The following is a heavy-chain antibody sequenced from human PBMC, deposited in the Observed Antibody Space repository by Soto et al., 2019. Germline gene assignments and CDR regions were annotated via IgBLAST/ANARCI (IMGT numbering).Heavy chain of an antibody. D-gene: IGHD3-22*01. Sequence: QVQLVESGGGVVQPGRSLRLSCAASGFTFSSYGMHWVRQAPGKGREWVAVISYDGSNKDYADSVKGRFTISRYNSKNTLYLQMNSLRAEDTAGYYCAKDLGGVTMIGAAFDIWGQGTMVTVSS. V-gene: IGHV3-30*18. J-gene: IGHJ3*02. CDR3: AKDLGGVTMIGAAFDI. CDR2: ISYDGSNK. CDR1: GFTFSSYG.